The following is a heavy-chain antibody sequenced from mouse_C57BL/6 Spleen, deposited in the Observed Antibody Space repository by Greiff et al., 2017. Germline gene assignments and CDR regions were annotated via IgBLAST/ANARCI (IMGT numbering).Heavy chain of an antibody. CDR1: GYTFTEYT. J-gene: IGHJ1*03. V-gene: IGHV1-62-2*01. CDR3: ARHGYGSGWYFDV. Sequence: VKLMESGTVLARPGASVKMSCKTSGYTFTEYTIHWVKQRSGQGLEWIGWFYPGSGSIKYNEKFKDKATLTADKSSSTVYMERSRLTSEDSAVYFCARHGYGSGWYFDVWGTGTTVTVSS. D-gene: IGHD1-1*01. CDR2: FYPGSGSI.